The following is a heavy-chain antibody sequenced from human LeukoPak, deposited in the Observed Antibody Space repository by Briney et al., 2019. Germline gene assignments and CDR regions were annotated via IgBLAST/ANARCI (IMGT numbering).Heavy chain of an antibody. CDR1: GGSISSYY. D-gene: IGHD5-18*01. CDR2: ISVTGST. Sequence: SETLSLTCTVSGGSISSYYCSWVRQPPGKGLELVGYISVTGSTKSNPSLKSRVTISVDTSKNQFSLKLFSVTAADTAVYYCASNLGGYNDGCSFDYWGQGTLVTVSS. CDR3: ASNLGGYNDGCSFDY. V-gene: IGHV4-59*12. J-gene: IGHJ4*02.